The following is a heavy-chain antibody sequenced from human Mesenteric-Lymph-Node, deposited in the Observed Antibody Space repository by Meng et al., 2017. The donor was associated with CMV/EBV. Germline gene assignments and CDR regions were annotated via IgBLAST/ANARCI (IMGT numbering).Heavy chain of an antibody. D-gene: IGHD2-2*02. CDR3: ARAVDISSKPTPIYVWLDSYFHGMDV. CDR2: MSSSEGGDY. Sequence: GESLKISCAASGFSFSKFVMHWVRQAPGRGLEWVAVMSSSEGGDYYYADSVEGRFTISRDNSKNSVYLQMDSLRRDDTAVYYCARAVDISSKPTPIYVWLDSYFHGMDVWGQGTTVTVSS. J-gene: IGHJ6*01. CDR1: GFSFSKFV. V-gene: IGHV3-30*04.